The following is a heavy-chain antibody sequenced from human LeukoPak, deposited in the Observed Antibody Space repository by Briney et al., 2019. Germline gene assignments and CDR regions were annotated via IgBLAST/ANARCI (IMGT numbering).Heavy chain of an antibody. CDR1: GGSISSYY. CDR2: IYYSGST. D-gene: IGHD3-22*01. V-gene: IGHV4-59*01. Sequence: SETLSLTCTVSGGSISSYYWSWIRQPPGKGLEWIGYIYYSGSTNYNPSLKSRVTISVDTSKNQFSLKLSSVTAADTAVYYCAREGYYDSNGYYYLDYWGQGTLVTVSS. CDR3: AREGYYDSNGYYYLDY. J-gene: IGHJ4*02.